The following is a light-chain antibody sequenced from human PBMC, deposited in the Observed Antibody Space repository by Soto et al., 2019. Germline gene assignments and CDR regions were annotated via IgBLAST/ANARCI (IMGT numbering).Light chain of an antibody. CDR3: SSYAGSDIFV. Sequence: QPVLTQPPSASGSPGQSLTISCTGTSSDVGGYNYVFWYQQHPGKAPKLMIYEVNKRPSGVPDRFSGSKSGNTASLTVSGLQAEDEADYYCSSYAGSDIFVFGGGTKLTVL. V-gene: IGLV2-8*01. CDR2: EVN. J-gene: IGLJ2*01. CDR1: SSDVGGYNY.